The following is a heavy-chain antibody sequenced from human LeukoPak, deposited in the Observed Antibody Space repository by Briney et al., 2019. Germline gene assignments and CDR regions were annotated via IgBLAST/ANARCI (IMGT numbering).Heavy chain of an antibody. CDR1: GFTFSSYG. CDR3: ARDPTTSCYPDPVCYYYGMDV. D-gene: IGHD2-2*01. V-gene: IGHV3-33*01. CDR2: IWYDGSNK. J-gene: IGHJ6*02. Sequence: GGSLRLSCAASGFTFSSYGMHWVRQAPGKGLEWVAVIWYDGSNKYYADSVKGRFTISRDNSKNTLYLQMNSLRAEDTAVYYCARDPTTSCYPDPVCYYYGMDVWGQGTTVTVSS.